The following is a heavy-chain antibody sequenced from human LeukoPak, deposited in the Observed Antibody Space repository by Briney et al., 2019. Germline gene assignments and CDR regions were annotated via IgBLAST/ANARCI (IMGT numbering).Heavy chain of an antibody. J-gene: IGHJ4*02. V-gene: IGHV4-4*07. CDR1: GACISSNY. CDR3: AREGEFIA. D-gene: IGHD3-16*01. Sequence: SETLSLTCTVSGACISSNYWTWSGKPAGKGLEWIGRIYTSGSTNYNPSLKSRVTISVDKSKNQFSLKLSSVTAADTAVYYCAREGEFIAWGQGTLVTVSS. CDR2: IYTSGST.